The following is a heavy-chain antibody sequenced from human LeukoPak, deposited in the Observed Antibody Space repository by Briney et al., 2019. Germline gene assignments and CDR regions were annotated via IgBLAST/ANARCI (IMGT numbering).Heavy chain of an antibody. CDR2: INPNSGDT. CDR3: AASYDFWGGYLNHDY. Sequence: ASVKVSCKASGYTFTGYYMLWVRQAPGQGLEWMGWINPNSGDTNYAQKLQGRVTMTRDTSISTAYMELSRLKSDDTAVYYCAASYDFWGGYLNHDYWGQGTLVTVSS. D-gene: IGHD3-3*01. CDR1: GYTFTGYY. V-gene: IGHV1-2*02. J-gene: IGHJ4*02.